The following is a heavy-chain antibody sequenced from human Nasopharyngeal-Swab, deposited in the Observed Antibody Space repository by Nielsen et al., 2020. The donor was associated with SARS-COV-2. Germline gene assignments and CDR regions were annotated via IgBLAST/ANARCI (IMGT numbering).Heavy chain of an antibody. CDR1: GGSVSSNDW. D-gene: IGHD2-2*01. V-gene: IGHV4-4*02. CDR2: VSHSGNI. Sequence: SETLSLTCAVSGGSVSSNDWWTWVRQSPGKGLEWIGEVSHSGNINYNPSLKSRVTLSMDKSKRQFSLRLTSVSAADTAVYFCARGDLVVVPSPILGLGPFFYYFYLDVWGKGTTVIVSS. CDR3: ARGDLVVVPSPILGLGPFFYYFYLDV. J-gene: IGHJ6*03.